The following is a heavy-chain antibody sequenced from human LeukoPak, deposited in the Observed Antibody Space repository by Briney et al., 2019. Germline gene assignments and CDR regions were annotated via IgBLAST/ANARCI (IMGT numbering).Heavy chain of an antibody. V-gene: IGHV3-30*02. CDR2: IRFDGSNE. J-gene: IGHJ4*02. D-gene: IGHD1-14*01. CDR1: GFTFSSYG. Sequence: GGSLRLSCVAPGFTFSSYGMHWVRQAPGKGLEWVALIRFDGSNEYYAESVKGRFTISRDNSKNTLYLQMNSLRGEDTAVYYCARANPIDYWGQGTLVTVSS. CDR3: ARANPIDY.